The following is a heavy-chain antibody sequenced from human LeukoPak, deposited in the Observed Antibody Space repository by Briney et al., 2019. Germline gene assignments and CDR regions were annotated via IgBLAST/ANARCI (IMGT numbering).Heavy chain of an antibody. CDR3: ARDSSGWIRYFDY. Sequence: PGRSLRLSCTASGFTFSSYGMHWVRQAPGKGLEWVAVISYDGSNKYYADSVKGRFTISRDNSKNTLYLQMNSLRAEDTAVYYCARDSSGWIRYFDYWGQGTLVTVSS. J-gene: IGHJ4*02. V-gene: IGHV3-30*03. CDR2: ISYDGSNK. D-gene: IGHD6-19*01. CDR1: GFTFSSYG.